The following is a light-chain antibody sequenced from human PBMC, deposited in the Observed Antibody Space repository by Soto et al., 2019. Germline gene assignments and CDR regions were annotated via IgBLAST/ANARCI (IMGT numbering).Light chain of an antibody. V-gene: IGKV4-1*01. CDR2: WAS. Sequence: DIVMTQSPDSLAVSLGERATTNCKSSQSVLYSSNNKNYLAWYQQKAGQPPKLLIYWASTRESGVPDRFSGSGSGTDFTLTISSLLAEDVAVYFCQQYYSNPYTFGQGTKVEIK. J-gene: IGKJ1*01. CDR3: QQYYSNPYT. CDR1: QSVLYSSNNKNY.